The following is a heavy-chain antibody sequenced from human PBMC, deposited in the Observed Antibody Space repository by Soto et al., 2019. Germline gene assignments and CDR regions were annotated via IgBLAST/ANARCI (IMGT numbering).Heavy chain of an antibody. Sequence: QVQLQQWGAGLLKPSETLSLTCAVYGGSFSGYYWSWIRQPPGKGLERIGEINDSGSTNYNPSLNRRVTISVDTAKNQFSLKLSSEPAADTAVYYCASHPSGGGVVPAASTLFDYWGQGTLVTVSS. CDR1: GGSFSGYY. D-gene: IGHD2-2*01. V-gene: IGHV4-34*01. CDR2: INDSGST. CDR3: ASHPSGGGVVPAASTLFDY. J-gene: IGHJ4*02.